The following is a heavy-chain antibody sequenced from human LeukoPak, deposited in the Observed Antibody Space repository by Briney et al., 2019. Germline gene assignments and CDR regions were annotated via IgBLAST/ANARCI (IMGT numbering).Heavy chain of an antibody. CDR1: GFTFSSYS. J-gene: IGHJ6*03. Sequence: PGGTLRLSCAASGFTFSSYSMNWVRQAAGKGLKWVSYISSSSSTIYYADSVKGRFTISRDNAKNSLYLQMNSLRAEDTAVYYCARDRGRYYMDVWGKGTTVTISS. CDR2: ISSSSSTI. V-gene: IGHV3-48*04. D-gene: IGHD6-25*01. CDR3: ARDRGRYYMDV.